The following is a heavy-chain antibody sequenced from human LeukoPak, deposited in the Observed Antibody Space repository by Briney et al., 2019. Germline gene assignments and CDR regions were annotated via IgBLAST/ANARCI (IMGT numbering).Heavy chain of an antibody. Sequence: SETLSLTCTVSGGSISSYYWSWIRQPPGKGLEWIGYIYYSGSTNYKPSLKSRVTISVDTSKNQFSLKLSSVTAAHTAVYYCARGGYYGSGNDFRFDPWGQGPLVTVSS. J-gene: IGHJ5*02. D-gene: IGHD3-10*01. V-gene: IGHV4-59*01. CDR3: ARGGYYGSGNDFRFDP. CDR1: GGSISSYY. CDR2: IYYSGST.